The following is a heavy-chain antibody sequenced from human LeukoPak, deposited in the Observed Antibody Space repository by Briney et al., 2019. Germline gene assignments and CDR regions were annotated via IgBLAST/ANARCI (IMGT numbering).Heavy chain of an antibody. V-gene: IGHV3-21*01. CDR1: GFTFSSYA. Sequence: GGSLRLSCAASGFTFSSYAMNWVRQAPGEGVEWVSSISSSSSYIYYADSVKGRFTISRDNAKNSLYLQMNSLRAEDTAVYYCASGSGIYPYWGQGTLVTVSS. J-gene: IGHJ4*02. CDR3: ASGSGIYPY. CDR2: ISSSSSYI. D-gene: IGHD3-10*01.